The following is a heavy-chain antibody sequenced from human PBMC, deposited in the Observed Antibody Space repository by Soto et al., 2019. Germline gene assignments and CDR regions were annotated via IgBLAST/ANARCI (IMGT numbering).Heavy chain of an antibody. D-gene: IGHD3-22*01. J-gene: IGHJ5*02. CDR1: GGSISDGYY. V-gene: IGHV4-31*03. Sequence: QVQLQESGPGLVKPAQTLSLTCTVSGGSISDGYYWSWIRQHPGKGLEWIGSISYSGSTSDNPSLKSRLTISVNRSKSQFPLNASSVPAADTAVYYCARRDRSGYSYWLDTWGQGTLVTVSS. CDR3: ARRDRSGYSYWLDT. CDR2: ISYSGST.